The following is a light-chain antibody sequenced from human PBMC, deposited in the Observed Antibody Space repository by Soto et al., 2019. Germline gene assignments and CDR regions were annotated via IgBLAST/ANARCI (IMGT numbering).Light chain of an antibody. CDR2: DAS. CDR3: QQRSNWPPMYT. Sequence: EIVLTQSPATLSLSPGERATLSCRASQSVSSYLAWYQQKPGQAPRLLIYDASNRATGIPARFSGSGSGTDFNLTISSLEPEDFAVYYCQQRSNWPPMYTFGQGPKLEIK. V-gene: IGKV3-11*01. J-gene: IGKJ2*01. CDR1: QSVSSY.